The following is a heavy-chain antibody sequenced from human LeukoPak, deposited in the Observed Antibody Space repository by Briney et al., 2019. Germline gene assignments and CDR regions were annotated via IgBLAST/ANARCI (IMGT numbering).Heavy chain of an antibody. CDR2: ISSSGSTI. Sequence: GGSLRLPCAASGFTFSSYEMNWVRQAPGKGLEWVSYISSSGSTIYYADSVKGRFTISRDNAKNSLYLQMNSLRAEDTAVYYCASQIVVVVAAYDAFDIWGQGTMVTVSS. D-gene: IGHD2-15*01. CDR1: GFTFSSYE. V-gene: IGHV3-48*03. J-gene: IGHJ3*02. CDR3: ASQIVVVVAAYDAFDI.